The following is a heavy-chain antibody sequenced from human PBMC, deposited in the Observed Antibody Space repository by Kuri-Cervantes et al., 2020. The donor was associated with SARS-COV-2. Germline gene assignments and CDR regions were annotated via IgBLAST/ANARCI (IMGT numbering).Heavy chain of an antibody. D-gene: IGHD3-10*01. V-gene: IGHV4-59*06. CDR2: IYYSGST. J-gene: IGHJ5*02. Sequence: SETLSLTCTVSGGSISSYYWSWIRQPPGKGLEWIGYIYYSGSTYYNPSLKSRVTISVDTSKNQFSLKLSSVTAADTAVYYCARSSGGYDARFDPWGQGTLVTVSS. CDR1: GGSISSYY. CDR3: ARSSGGYDARFDP.